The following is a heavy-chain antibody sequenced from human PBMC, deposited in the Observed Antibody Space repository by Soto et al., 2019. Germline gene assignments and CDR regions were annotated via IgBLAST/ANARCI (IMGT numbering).Heavy chain of an antibody. CDR3: ARDEDVLLWFGEGY. CDR1: AFTFSSYS. Sequence: SGGSLRLSCATSAFTFSSYSMYWVRQAPGKGLEWVSYISSSSSTIYYADSVKGRFTISRDNAKNSLYLQMNSLGDEDTAVYYCARDEDVLLWFGEGYWGQGTLVTVSS. D-gene: IGHD3-10*01. J-gene: IGHJ4*02. CDR2: ISSSSSTI. V-gene: IGHV3-48*02.